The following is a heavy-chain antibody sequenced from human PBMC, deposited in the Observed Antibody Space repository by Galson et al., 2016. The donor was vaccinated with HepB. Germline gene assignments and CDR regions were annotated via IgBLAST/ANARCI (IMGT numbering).Heavy chain of an antibody. CDR3: AKGVDGRGWYSFDY. Sequence: SLRLSCAASGFSFRTFAMHWVRQVPGKGLEWVARLSSDVSCKYYADSVRGRFTTSRDNSKDTLYLQMNSLRHDDTAVYYCAKGVDGRGWYSFDYWGQGTLVTASS. CDR1: GFSFRTFA. V-gene: IGHV3-30*18. D-gene: IGHD6-19*01. J-gene: IGHJ4*02. CDR2: LSSDVSCK.